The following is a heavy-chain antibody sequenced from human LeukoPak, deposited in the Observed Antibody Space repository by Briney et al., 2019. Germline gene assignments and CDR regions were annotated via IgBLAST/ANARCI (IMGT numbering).Heavy chain of an antibody. CDR2: ISTASSTI. CDR1: TSNFSNYN. V-gene: IGHV3-48*01. CDR3: ARDEYCSGGSCYHDAFHM. Sequence: GGSLRLSCTASTSNFSNYNMNWARQAPGKGLEWISYISTASSTIYYALSVRGRFTISRDNAKKTLYLQMNNLRGEDTAVYYCARDEYCSGGSCYHDAFHMWGHGTMVTVSS. J-gene: IGHJ3*02. D-gene: IGHD2-15*01.